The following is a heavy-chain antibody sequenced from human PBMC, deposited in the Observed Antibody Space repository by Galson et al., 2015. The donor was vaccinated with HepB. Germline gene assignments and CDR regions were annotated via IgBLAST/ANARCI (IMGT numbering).Heavy chain of an antibody. V-gene: IGHV3-48*03. CDR1: GFTFSSYE. CDR2: ISSSGSTI. J-gene: IGHJ6*02. D-gene: IGHD6-19*01. Sequence: CAASGFTFSSYEMNWVRQAPGKGLEWVSYISSSGSTIYYADSVKGRFTISRDNAKNSLYLQMNSLRAEDTAVYYCARGDSSGWYGTPLYYYYGMDVWGQGT. CDR3: ARGDSSGWYGTPLYYYYGMDV.